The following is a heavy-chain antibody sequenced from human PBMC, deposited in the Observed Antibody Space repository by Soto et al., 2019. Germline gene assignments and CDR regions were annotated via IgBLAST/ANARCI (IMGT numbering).Heavy chain of an antibody. V-gene: IGHV1-18*04. Sequence: QVQLVQSGPEVKKPEASVKVSCKTSGYTFTSSGISWVRQAPGQGPEWMGWISGNNGVTNFARNFQDRVTLTIDSFTTTAYMEVRSLSFADTAIYYCARDQGGYGIFDDWGQGTLVTVSS. CDR3: ARDQGGYGIFDD. CDR2: ISGNNGVT. D-gene: IGHD5-12*01. J-gene: IGHJ4*02. CDR1: GYTFTSSG.